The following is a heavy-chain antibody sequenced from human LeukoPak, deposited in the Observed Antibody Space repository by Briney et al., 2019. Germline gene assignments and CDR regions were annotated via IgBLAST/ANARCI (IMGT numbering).Heavy chain of an antibody. CDR1: GVSISSGDYY. J-gene: IGHJ4*02. Sequence: PSQTLSLTCTVSGVSISSGDYYWSWIRQPPGKGLEWIGYIYYSGSTYYNPSLKSRVTISVDTSKNQFSLKLSSVTAADTAVYYCARDLIYDSSGYYPGGLDYWGQGTLVTVSS. CDR3: ARDLIYDSSGYYPGGLDY. CDR2: IYYSGST. D-gene: IGHD3-22*01. V-gene: IGHV4-30-4*01.